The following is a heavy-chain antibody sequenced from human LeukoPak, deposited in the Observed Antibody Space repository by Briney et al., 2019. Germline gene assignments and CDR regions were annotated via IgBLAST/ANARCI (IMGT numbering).Heavy chain of an antibody. CDR1: GGPISSSSYY. Sequence: SETLSLTCTVSGGPISSSSYYWGWIRQPPGKGLEWIGSIYYSGSTYYNPSLKSRVTISVDTSKNQFSLKLSSVTAADTAVYYCARVQGSGSLGFFDYWGQGTLVTVSS. J-gene: IGHJ4*02. CDR2: IYYSGST. CDR3: ARVQGSGSLGFFDY. D-gene: IGHD3-3*01. V-gene: IGHV4-39*07.